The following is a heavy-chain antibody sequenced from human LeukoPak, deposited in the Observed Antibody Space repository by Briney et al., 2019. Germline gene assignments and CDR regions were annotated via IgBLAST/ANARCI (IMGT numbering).Heavy chain of an antibody. CDR2: FDPEDGET. Sequence: ASVKVSCKVSGYTLTELSLHWVRQAPGKGLEWMGGFDPEDGETIYAQKFQGRVTMTDDTYTDTAYMELSSLRSEDTAVYYCATLGRFPLNVNYYYYYGMDVWGQGTTVTVSS. CDR3: ATLGRFPLNVNYYYYYGMDV. CDR1: GYTLTELS. V-gene: IGHV1-24*01. J-gene: IGHJ6*02.